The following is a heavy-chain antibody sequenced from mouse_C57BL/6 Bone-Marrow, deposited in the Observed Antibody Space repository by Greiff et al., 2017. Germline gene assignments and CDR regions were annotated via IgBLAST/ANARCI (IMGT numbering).Heavy chain of an antibody. CDR1: GYTFTSYT. CDR3: ARWLLWYFDV. J-gene: IGHJ1*03. V-gene: IGHV1-4*01. D-gene: IGHD2-3*01. Sequence: QVHVKQSGAELARPGASVKMSCKASGYTFTSYTMHWVKQRPGQGLEWIGYINPSSGYTKYNQKFKDKATLTADKSSSTAYMQLSSLTSEDSAVYYCARWLLWYFDVWGTGTTVTVSS. CDR2: INPSSGYT.